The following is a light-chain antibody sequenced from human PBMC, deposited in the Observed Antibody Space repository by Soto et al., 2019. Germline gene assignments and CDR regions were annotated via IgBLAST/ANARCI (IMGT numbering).Light chain of an antibody. J-gene: IGLJ3*02. V-gene: IGLV7-43*01. CDR3: LLYYGGVWV. Sequence: QAVVTQEPSLTVSPGGTVTLTCASGTGAVTSGYYPNWFQQKPGQAPRALIYSIRNKHSWTPARFSGSLLGDKAAPTLSGVQPEDEAEYYCLLYYGGVWVFGGGTKLTVL. CDR1: TGAVTSGYY. CDR2: SIR.